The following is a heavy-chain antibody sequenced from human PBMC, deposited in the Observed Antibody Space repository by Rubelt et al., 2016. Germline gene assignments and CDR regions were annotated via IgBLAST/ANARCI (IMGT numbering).Heavy chain of an antibody. D-gene: IGHD6-19*01. CDR3: AGGPGFVSIAVVGAIYY. J-gene: IGHJ4*02. CDR1: GGSISSSSYY. CDR2: IYYSGST. V-gene: IGHV4-39*01. Sequence: QLQLQESGPGLVKPSETLSLTCTVSGGSISSSSYYWGWIRQPPGKGLAWIGSIYYSGSTYYNPSLESRVTISVDTTKNQFSLKRSSVTAADTAVYYCAGGPGFVSIAVVGAIYYWGQGTLVTVSS.